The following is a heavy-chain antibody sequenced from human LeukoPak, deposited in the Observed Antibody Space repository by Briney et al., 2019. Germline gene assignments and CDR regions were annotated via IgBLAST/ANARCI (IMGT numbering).Heavy chain of an antibody. CDR3: ARALTIFIPDY. D-gene: IGHD3-9*01. Sequence: GGSLRLSCAASGFTVSSNYMSWVRQAPGKGLEWVANIKYDGSEKYYADSVKGRFTISRDNAKNSLYLQMTSLRADDTAVYYCARALTIFIPDYWGQGTLVTVSS. J-gene: IGHJ4*02. CDR2: IKYDGSEK. V-gene: IGHV3-7*02. CDR1: GFTVSSNY.